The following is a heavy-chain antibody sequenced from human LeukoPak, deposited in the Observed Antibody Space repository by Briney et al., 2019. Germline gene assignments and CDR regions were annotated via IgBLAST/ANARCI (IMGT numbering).Heavy chain of an antibody. D-gene: IGHD6-13*01. J-gene: IGHJ5*02. CDR2: ISSSGSTI. Sequence: GGSLRLSCAASGFTFSDYYMSWIRQAPGKGLEWVSYISSSGSTIYYADSVKGRFTISRDSAKNSLYLQMNSLRAEDTAVYYCARDSSSRARNWFDPWGQGTLVTVSS. V-gene: IGHV3-11*01. CDR3: ARDSSSRARNWFDP. CDR1: GFTFSDYY.